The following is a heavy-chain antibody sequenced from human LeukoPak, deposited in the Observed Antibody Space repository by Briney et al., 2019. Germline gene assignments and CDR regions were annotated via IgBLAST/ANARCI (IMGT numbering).Heavy chain of an antibody. J-gene: IGHJ4*02. CDR2: IYYSGST. Sequence: SETLSLTCTVSGGSISSGGYYWSWIRQYPGTGLEWIGYIYYSGSTYYNPSLKSRVTISVDTSKNQFSLKLSSVTAADTAVYYCARWALGGPTPGDFDYWGRGTLVTVSS. CDR1: GGSISSGGYY. D-gene: IGHD3-10*01. V-gene: IGHV4-31*03. CDR3: ARWALGGPTPGDFDY.